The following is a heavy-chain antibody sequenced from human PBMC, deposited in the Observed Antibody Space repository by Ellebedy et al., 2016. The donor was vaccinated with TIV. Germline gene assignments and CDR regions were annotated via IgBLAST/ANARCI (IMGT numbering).Heavy chain of an antibody. Sequence: MPGGSLRLSCSVSGGSISSYYWSWIRQPPGKGLEWIWYIYYSGSANYNPSLKSRVAISVDTSRNQFSLKLSSVTAADTAVYYCARDVGNDYGDYVGVVWGQGTLVTVSS. CDR1: GGSISSYY. CDR3: ARDVGNDYGDYVGVV. J-gene: IGHJ4*02. V-gene: IGHV4-59*01. CDR2: IYYSGSA. D-gene: IGHD4-17*01.